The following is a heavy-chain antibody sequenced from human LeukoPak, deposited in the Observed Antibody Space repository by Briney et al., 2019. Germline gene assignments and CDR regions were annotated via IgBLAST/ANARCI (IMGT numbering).Heavy chain of an antibody. D-gene: IGHD3-10*02. CDR3: AELGITMIGGV. CDR2: ISISGTII. J-gene: IGHJ6*04. Sequence: GGSLRLSCAASGFTFSSYEMNWVRQAPGKGLEWVSYISISGTIIYYADSVKGRFTISRDNAKNSLYLQMNSLRAEDTAVYYCAELGITMIGGVWGKGTTVTISS. CDR1: GFTFSSYE. V-gene: IGHV3-48*03.